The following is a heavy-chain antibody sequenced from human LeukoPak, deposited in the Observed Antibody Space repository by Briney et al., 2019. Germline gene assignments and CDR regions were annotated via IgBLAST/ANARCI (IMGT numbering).Heavy chain of an antibody. V-gene: IGHV3-48*03. CDR1: GFTFSSYE. D-gene: IGHD2-2*01. J-gene: IGHJ4*02. CDR3: ARGRYCSSASCYFDS. Sequence: GGSLRLSCAASGFTFSSYEMNWVRQAPGKGLEWVSYISSSGDTVSYADSVKGRFTISRDNAKNSLYLQMDSLRDEDTAVYYCARGRYCSSASCYFDSWGQGTLVTVSS. CDR2: ISSSGDTV.